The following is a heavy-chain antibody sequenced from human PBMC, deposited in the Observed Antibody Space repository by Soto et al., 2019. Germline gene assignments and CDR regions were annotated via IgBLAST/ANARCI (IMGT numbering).Heavy chain of an antibody. V-gene: IGHV5-51*01. CDR2: IYPGDSDT. D-gene: IGHD6-19*01. Sequence: PGESLKISCKGSGYSFTSYWIGWVRQMPGKGLEWMGIIYPGDSDTKYSPYLQGQVTISADKSISTAYLQWSSLNASDTAMYYCARLGIAVAGTYGMDVWGQGTTVTVSS. CDR3: ARLGIAVAGTYGMDV. CDR1: GYSFTSYW. J-gene: IGHJ6*02.